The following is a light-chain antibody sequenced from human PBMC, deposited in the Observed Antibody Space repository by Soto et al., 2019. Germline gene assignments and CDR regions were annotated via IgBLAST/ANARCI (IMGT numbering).Light chain of an antibody. Sequence: DIQMPQSPSTLSASVGERVTISCRANESISNLLAWYQQKPGKAPKLLIYDASSLESGVPSRFRGSGSGTEFTLTISSLQPDDFATYYCQQYNTYLWTFGQGTKVDIK. V-gene: IGKV1-5*01. CDR2: DAS. J-gene: IGKJ1*01. CDR1: ESISNL. CDR3: QQYNTYLWT.